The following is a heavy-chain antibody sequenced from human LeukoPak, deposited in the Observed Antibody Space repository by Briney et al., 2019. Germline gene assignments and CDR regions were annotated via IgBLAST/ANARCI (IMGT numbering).Heavy chain of an antibody. J-gene: IGHJ6*02. CDR3: ARVWFPYYYGMDV. Sequence: GGSLRLSCAASGFTFSSYSMNWVRQAPGKGLEWVSSISSSSSYIYYADSVKGRFTISRDNAKNSLYLQMNSLRAEDTAVYYCARVWFPYYYGMDVWGQGTTVTASS. D-gene: IGHD3-10*01. V-gene: IGHV3-21*01. CDR1: GFTFSSYS. CDR2: ISSSSSYI.